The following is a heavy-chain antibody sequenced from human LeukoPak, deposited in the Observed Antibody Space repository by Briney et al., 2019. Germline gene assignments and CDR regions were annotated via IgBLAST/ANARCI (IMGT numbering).Heavy chain of an antibody. J-gene: IGHJ4*02. CDR3: ARGARGWYGLFDT. Sequence: PSETLSLTCTVYGGPIGTYFWSWIGQSPGKGMEWIGHIYYSGNTNYNHYLERRVTMSVDTAKNQLSLAVKSVTAADTAVYFCARGARGWYGLFDTWGQGTLVTVSS. CDR1: GGPIGTYF. V-gene: IGHV4-59*01. CDR2: IYYSGNT. D-gene: IGHD6-19*01.